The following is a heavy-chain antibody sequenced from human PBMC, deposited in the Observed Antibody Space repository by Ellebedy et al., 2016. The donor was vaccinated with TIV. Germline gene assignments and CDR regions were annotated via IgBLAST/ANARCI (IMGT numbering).Heavy chain of an antibody. J-gene: IGHJ4*02. CDR1: GYRFSNYW. V-gene: IGHV5-10-1*01. CDR3: ALRDFGDFHY. Sequence: GESLKISCQGSGYRFSNYWINWVRQPPGKGLEWLGRIDPADSDTNYSPSFEGHVTMSADESTSTAYLQWTSLKASDTAIYYCALRDFGDFHYWGQGTRVTVSS. CDR2: IDPADSDT. D-gene: IGHD4-17*01.